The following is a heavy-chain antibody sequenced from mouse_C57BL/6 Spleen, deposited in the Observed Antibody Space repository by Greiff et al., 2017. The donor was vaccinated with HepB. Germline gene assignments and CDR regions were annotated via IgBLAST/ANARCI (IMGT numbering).Heavy chain of an antibody. CDR1: GYTFTSYW. CDR3: ARNHFDY. Sequence: VKLKQPGAELVMPGASVKLSCKASGYTFTSYWMHWVKQRPGQGLEWIGEIDPSDSYTNYNQKFKGKSTLTVDKSSSTAYMQLSSLTSEDSAVYYCARNHFDYWGQGTTLTVSS. CDR2: IDPSDSYT. V-gene: IGHV1-69*01. J-gene: IGHJ2*01.